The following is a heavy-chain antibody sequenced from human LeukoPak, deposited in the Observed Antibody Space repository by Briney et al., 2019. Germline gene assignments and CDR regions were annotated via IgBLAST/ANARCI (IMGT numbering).Heavy chain of an antibody. J-gene: IGHJ3*02. CDR3: ARDMRGDGFDI. D-gene: IGHD2-2*01. V-gene: IGHV3-7*04. CDR2: IRKGSSEK. CDR1: GFTFSSFS. Sequence: GGSLIVSCAASGFTFSSFSMTWVRQAPGKGLEWVANIRKGSSEKYYVDSVRGRFTISRDNAKNSLYLQMNSLRAEDTAVYYCARDMRGDGFDIWGQGTMVTVSS.